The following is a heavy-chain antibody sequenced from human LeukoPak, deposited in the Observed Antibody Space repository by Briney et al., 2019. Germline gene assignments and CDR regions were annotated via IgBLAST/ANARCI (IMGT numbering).Heavy chain of an antibody. CDR2: VYYTGST. Sequence: PSETLSLTCTVSGGSITSASSYWGWIRQPPGKGLEWIGAVYYTGSTYYSSSLKSRVTISLDTSKKNFSLRLTSVTAAGTAVYYCARRNVPGGGNWFDPWGQGTLVIVSS. V-gene: IGHV4-39*02. CDR1: GGSITSASSY. CDR3: ARRNVPGGGNWFDP. J-gene: IGHJ5*02. D-gene: IGHD2-8*01.